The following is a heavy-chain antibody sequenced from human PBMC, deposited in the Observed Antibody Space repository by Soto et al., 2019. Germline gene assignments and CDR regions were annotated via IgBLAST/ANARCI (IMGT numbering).Heavy chain of an antibody. CDR3: TTDRDIVVVVAATPFDY. Sequence: PGGSLRLSCAASGFTFSNAWMNWVRQAPGKGLEWVGRIKSKTDGGTTDYAAPVKGRFTISRDDSKNTLYLQMNSLKTEDTAVYYCTTDRDIVVVVAATPFDYWGQGTLVTVSS. D-gene: IGHD2-15*01. J-gene: IGHJ4*02. CDR2: IKSKTDGGTT. V-gene: IGHV3-15*07. CDR1: GFTFSNAW.